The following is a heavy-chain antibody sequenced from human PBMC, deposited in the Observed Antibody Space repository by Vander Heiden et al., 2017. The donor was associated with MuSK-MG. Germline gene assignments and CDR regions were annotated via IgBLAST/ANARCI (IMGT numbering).Heavy chain of an antibody. V-gene: IGHV3-30*04. J-gene: IGHJ3*02. CDR3: ARDQDGYNSPGGAFDI. D-gene: IGHD5-12*01. CDR2: ISYDGSNK. CDR1: GFRFGSHA. Sequence: QVQLVESGGGAVQPGRSLRLPWAAPGFRFGSHAMHWVRQAPGKGLGWVAVISYDGSNKDYAESEEGRLTICRNNSKNTLYLQMNSLRAEDTAVYYCARDQDGYNSPGGAFDIWGQGTMVTVSS.